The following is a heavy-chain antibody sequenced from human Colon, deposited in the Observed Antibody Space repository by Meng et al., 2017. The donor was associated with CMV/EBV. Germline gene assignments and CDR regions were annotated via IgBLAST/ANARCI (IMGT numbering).Heavy chain of an antibody. CDR3: ARDPSLTWVAKRPDY. CDR2: ISYDGGDI. J-gene: IGHJ4*02. V-gene: IGHV3-30-3*01. Sequence: GGSLRLSCAVSGLTLNSNAMHWIRQAPGKGLEWLALISYDGGDIYYADSVKGRFTISKDNSKNILYLEMSSLRREDTAVYYCARDPSLTWVAKRPDYWGQGTLVTAPQ. CDR1: GLTLNSNA. D-gene: IGHD1-26*01.